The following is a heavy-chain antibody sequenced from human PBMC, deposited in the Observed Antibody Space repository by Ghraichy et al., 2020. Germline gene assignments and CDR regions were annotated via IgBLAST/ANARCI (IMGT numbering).Heavy chain of an antibody. CDR2: IYYSGST. J-gene: IGHJ4*02. CDR1: GGSISSYY. Sequence: SETLSLTCTVSGGSISSYYWSWIRQPPGKGLEWIGYIYYSGSTNYNPSLKSRVTISVDTSKNQFSLKLSSVTAADTAVYYCARASIMITFGGVIVFDYWGQGTLVTVSS. CDR3: ARASIMITFGGVIVFDY. V-gene: IGHV4-59*01. D-gene: IGHD3-16*02.